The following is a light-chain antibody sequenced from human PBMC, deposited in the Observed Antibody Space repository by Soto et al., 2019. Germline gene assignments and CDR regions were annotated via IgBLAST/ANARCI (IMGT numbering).Light chain of an antibody. Sequence: QSVLTQPPSASGTPGQKVTISCSGTTSNFGTKTVSWYQQLPGAAPKLLIYRTDQLSSEVPDRFSGSKSGTSASLAISGLRSEDEAYYFCASWDDVLHGPLFGGGTKLTVL. J-gene: IGLJ2*01. V-gene: IGLV1-44*01. CDR2: RTD. CDR3: ASWDDVLHGPL. CDR1: TSNFGTKT.